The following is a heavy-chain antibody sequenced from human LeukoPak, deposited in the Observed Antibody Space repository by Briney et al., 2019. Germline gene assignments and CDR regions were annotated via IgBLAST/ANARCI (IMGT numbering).Heavy chain of an antibody. CDR3: AREVHRFGPYYFDY. Sequence: SETLSLTCTVSGGSISSGGYYWSWIRQHPGTGLEWIGYIYYSGSTYYNPSLKSRVTISVDTSKNQFSLKLSSVTAADTAVYYCAREVHRFGPYYFDYWGQGTLVTVSS. V-gene: IGHV4-31*03. CDR2: IYYSGST. D-gene: IGHD3-16*01. J-gene: IGHJ4*02. CDR1: GGSISSGGYY.